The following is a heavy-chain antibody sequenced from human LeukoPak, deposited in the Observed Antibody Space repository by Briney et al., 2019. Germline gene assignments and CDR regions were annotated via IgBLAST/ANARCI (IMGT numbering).Heavy chain of an antibody. CDR3: AKDTSAWWYHRAYMNV. V-gene: IGHV3-23*01. J-gene: IGHJ6*03. D-gene: IGHD2-15*01. CDR1: GFTFSDYA. CDR2: ISGRGDET. Sequence: GGSLRLSCAASGFTFSDYAMSWVRQAPGGGLEWVSAISGRGDETFHADSVKGRFTTSRDNSKNTLSLQMSSLRVEDPAVYFCAKDTSAWWYHRAYMNVWGTGTTVTVSS.